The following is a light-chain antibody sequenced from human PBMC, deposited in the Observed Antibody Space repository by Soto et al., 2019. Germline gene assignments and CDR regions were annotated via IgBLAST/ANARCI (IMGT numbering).Light chain of an antibody. J-gene: IGKJ4*01. CDR2: DAS. CDR1: QSVSSSY. Sequence: EIVLTQSPGTLSLSPGERATLSCRANQSVSSSYLAWYQQKPGQAPRFLIYDASSRATGIPDRFSGSGSGTDFTLTISRLEPEDFAVYYCQQYGSSPLTFGGGTKVEIK. CDR3: QQYGSSPLT. V-gene: IGKV3-20*01.